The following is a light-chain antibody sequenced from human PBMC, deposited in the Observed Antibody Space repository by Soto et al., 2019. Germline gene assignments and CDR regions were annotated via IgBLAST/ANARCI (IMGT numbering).Light chain of an antibody. CDR3: PNYNSAPFT. V-gene: IGKV1-27*01. CDR1: QGISNY. Sequence: DIQLTQSPSSLSASVGDRVTITCRASQGISNYLAWYQQKPGGVPKFLISSASTVHSGVPSRFSGSGSWTDFPLSIHTLQPEDVATYYSPNYNSAPFTFGPGTKVDRK. J-gene: IGKJ3*01. CDR2: SAS.